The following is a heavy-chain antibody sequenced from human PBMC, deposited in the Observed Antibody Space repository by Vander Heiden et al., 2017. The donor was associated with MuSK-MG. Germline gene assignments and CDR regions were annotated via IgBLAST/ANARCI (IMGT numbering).Heavy chain of an antibody. V-gene: IGHV4-39*01. Sequence: QLQLQESGPGLVKPSETLSLTCTVSGGSISSSIYYWGWIRQPPGKGLEWIGSIYYSGSTYYNPSLKSRVTISVDTSKNQFSLKLSSVTAADTAVYYCATGRLIAVAGTNAFDIWGQGTMVTVSS. CDR2: IYYSGST. CDR1: GGSISSSIYY. D-gene: IGHD6-19*01. J-gene: IGHJ3*02. CDR3: ATGRLIAVAGTNAFDI.